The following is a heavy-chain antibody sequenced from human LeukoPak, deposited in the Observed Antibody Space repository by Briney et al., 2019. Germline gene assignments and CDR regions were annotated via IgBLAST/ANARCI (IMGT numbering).Heavy chain of an antibody. J-gene: IGHJ4*02. CDR1: GYTFTGYY. CDR2: INPNSGGT. Sequence: GASVKVSCKASGYTFTGYYMHWVRQAPGQGLEWMGWINPNSGGTNHAQKFQGRVTMTRDTSISTAYMELSRLRSDDTAVYYCARVYGGKPFDYWGQGTLVTVSS. V-gene: IGHV1-2*02. CDR3: ARVYGGKPFDY. D-gene: IGHD4-23*01.